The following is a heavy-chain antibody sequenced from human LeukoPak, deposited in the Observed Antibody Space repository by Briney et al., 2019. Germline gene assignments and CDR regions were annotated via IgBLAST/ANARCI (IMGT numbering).Heavy chain of an antibody. V-gene: IGHV3-23*01. CDR3: ARASGPAGPYYFDY. CDR1: GFTFSSYA. D-gene: IGHD6-25*01. Sequence: GGSLRLSCAASGFTFSSYAMSWLHQAPGKGLEWVSAISGSGGSTYYADSVKGRFTISRDNSKNTLYLQMNSLRAEDTALYYCARASGPAGPYYFDYWGQGTLVTVSS. J-gene: IGHJ4*02. CDR2: ISGSGGST.